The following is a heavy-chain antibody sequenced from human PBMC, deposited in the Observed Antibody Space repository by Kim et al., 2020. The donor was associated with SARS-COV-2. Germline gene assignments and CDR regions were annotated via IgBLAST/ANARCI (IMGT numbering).Heavy chain of an antibody. CDR2: IYHSGST. D-gene: IGHD6-13*01. CDR3: ASLLNVYSSSWFDY. V-gene: IGHV4-4*02. Sequence: SETLSLTCAVSGGSISSSNWWSWVRQPPGKGLEWIGEIYHSGSTNYNPSLKSRVTISVDKSKNQFSLKLSSLTAADTAVYYCASLLNVYSSSWFDYWGQGTLVTVSS. J-gene: IGHJ4*02. CDR1: GGSISSSNW.